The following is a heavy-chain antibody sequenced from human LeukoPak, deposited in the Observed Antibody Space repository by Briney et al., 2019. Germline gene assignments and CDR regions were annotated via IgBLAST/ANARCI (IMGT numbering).Heavy chain of an antibody. J-gene: IGHJ4*02. D-gene: IGHD3-9*01. CDR2: IYYSGST. CDR3: ARAASRYPGLRYFNY. CDR1: GGSISSYY. V-gene: IGHV4-59*08. Sequence: SETLSLTCTVSGGSISSYYWSWVRQPPGKGLEWIGYIYYSGSTNYNPSLKSRVTISVDTSKNQFSLKLSSVTAADTAVYYCARAASRYPGLRYFNYWGQGTLGTVS.